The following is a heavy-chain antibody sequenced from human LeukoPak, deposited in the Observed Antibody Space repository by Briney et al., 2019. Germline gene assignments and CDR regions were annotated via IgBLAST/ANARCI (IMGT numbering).Heavy chain of an antibody. Sequence: SETLSLTCAVYGGSFSGYYWSWIRQPPGKGLEWIGEINHSGSTNYNPSLKSRVTISVDTSKNQFSLKLSSVTAADTAVYYCARALTHYYGSGSYFQYWGQGTLVTVSS. CDR2: INHSGST. CDR3: ARALTHYYGSGSYFQY. D-gene: IGHD3-10*01. CDR1: GGSFSGYY. J-gene: IGHJ4*02. V-gene: IGHV4-34*01.